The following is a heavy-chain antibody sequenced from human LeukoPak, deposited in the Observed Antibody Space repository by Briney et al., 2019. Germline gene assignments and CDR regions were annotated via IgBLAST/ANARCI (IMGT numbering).Heavy chain of an antibody. V-gene: IGHV3-74*01. D-gene: IGHD3-3*01. Sequence: GSLRLSCAASGFTFSSYWMHWVRQAPGKGLVWVSRINTDGSSTSYADSVKGRFTISRDNAKNTLYLQMNSLRAEDTAVYYCARDYDGYAFDIWGQGTMVTVSS. CDR2: INTDGSST. J-gene: IGHJ3*02. CDR3: ARDYDGYAFDI. CDR1: GFTFSSYW.